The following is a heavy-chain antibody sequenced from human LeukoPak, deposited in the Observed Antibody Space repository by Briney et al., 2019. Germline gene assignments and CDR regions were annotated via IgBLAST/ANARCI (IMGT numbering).Heavy chain of an antibody. CDR1: GGSISSGGYY. CDR2: IYHSGST. CDR3: ARGETGRDYGDYTLGDRFDI. V-gene: IGHV4-39*07. Sequence: SQTLSLTCTVSGGSISSGGYYRGWIRQPPGKGLEWIGSIYHSGSTYYNPSLKSRVTISVDTSKNQFSLRLNSVTAADTAVYHCARGETGRDYGDYTLGDRFDIWGQGTMVTVSS. D-gene: IGHD4-17*01. J-gene: IGHJ3*02.